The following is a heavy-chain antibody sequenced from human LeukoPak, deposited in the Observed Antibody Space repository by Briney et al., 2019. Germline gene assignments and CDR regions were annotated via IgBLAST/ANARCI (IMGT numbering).Heavy chain of an antibody. V-gene: IGHV4-39*01. CDR3: ASLNMVLGVYFDY. J-gene: IGHJ4*02. Sequence: SETLSLTCTVSGGSISSSSYYLPWLRQPPGKGLEWFGSIYYSGSTYYNPSLKIRVTVSVDTSKNQFSLKLSSVTAADTAVYYCASLNMVLGVYFDYWGQGTLVTVSS. CDR1: GGSISSSSYY. D-gene: IGHD3-10*01. CDR2: IYYSGST.